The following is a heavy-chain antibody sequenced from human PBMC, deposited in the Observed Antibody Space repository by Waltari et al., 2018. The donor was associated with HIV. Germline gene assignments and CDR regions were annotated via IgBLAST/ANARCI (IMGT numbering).Heavy chain of an antibody. CDR2: MFHSGST. Sequence: QVQLQESGPGLVRPSETLSLNCTVSGYAISGGFYWAWLRRPRGKGREWIGSMFHSGSTYYNPSLKSRVTMSMDVTKNRISLNLKSVTATDTALYYCARAQENSGGLAFQLWGLGTLVTVSS. V-gene: IGHV4-38-2*02. CDR1: GYAISGGFY. CDR3: ARAQENSGGLAFQL. J-gene: IGHJ1*01. D-gene: IGHD2-15*01.